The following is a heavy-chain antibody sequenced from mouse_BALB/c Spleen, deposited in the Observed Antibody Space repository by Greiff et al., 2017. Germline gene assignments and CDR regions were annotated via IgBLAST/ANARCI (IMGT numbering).Heavy chain of an antibody. J-gene: IGHJ3*01. D-gene: IGHD2-2*01. V-gene: IGHV5-6-5*01. CDR2: ISSGGST. CDR3: ARGIIYYGYERAFAY. CDR1: GFTFSSYA. Sequence: EVKLVESGGGLVKPGGSLKLSCAASGFTFSSYAMSWVRQTPEKRLEWVASISSGGSTYYPDSVKGRFTISRDNARNILYLQMSSLRSEDTAMYYCARGIIYYGYERAFAYWGQGTLVTVSA.